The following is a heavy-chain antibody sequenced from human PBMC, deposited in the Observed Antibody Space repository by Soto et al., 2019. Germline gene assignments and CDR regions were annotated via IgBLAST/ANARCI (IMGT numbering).Heavy chain of an antibody. CDR2: IIPIFGTA. CDR3: ARDRKRWLQFPNDAFDI. Sequence: GASVKVSCKASGGTFSSYAISWVRQAPGQGLEWMGGIIPIFGTANYAQKFQGRVTITADKSTSTAYMELSSLRSEDTAVYYCARDRKRWLQFPNDAFDIWGQGTMVTVSS. V-gene: IGHV1-69*06. J-gene: IGHJ3*02. D-gene: IGHD5-12*01. CDR1: GGTFSSYA.